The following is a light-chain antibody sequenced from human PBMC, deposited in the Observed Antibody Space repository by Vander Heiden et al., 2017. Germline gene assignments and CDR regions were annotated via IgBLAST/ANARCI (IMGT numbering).Light chain of an antibody. CDR3: GTWDSSLSAYV. Sequence: QSVLPQPPSVSAAPGQKVTISCSGSSSNIGNNYVSWYQQLPGTAPKLLIYENNKRPSGILDRFSGSKSGTSATLGITGLQTGDEADYYCGTWDSSLSAYVFGTGTSVTVL. CDR2: ENN. J-gene: IGLJ1*01. V-gene: IGLV1-51*02. CDR1: SSNIGNNY.